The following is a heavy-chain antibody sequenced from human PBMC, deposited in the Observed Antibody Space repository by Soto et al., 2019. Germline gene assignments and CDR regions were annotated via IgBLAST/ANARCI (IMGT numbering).Heavy chain of an antibody. D-gene: IGHD3-3*01. Sequence: PSETLSLTCTVSGGSISSSSYYWGWIRQPPGKGLEWIGSIYYSGSTYYNPSLKSRVTISVDTSKNQFSLKLSSVAAADTAVYYCARHVRTKGYTIFGVVVYGMDVWGQGTTVTVSS. J-gene: IGHJ6*02. V-gene: IGHV4-39*01. CDR1: GGSISSSSYY. CDR3: ARHVRTKGYTIFGVVVYGMDV. CDR2: IYYSGST.